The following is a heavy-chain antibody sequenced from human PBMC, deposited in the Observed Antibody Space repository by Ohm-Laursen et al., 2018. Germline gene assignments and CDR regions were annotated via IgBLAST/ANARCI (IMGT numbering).Heavy chain of an antibody. CDR1: GYTFTGYY. CDR3: ARIYYYDSSGSHGAFDI. J-gene: IGHJ3*02. V-gene: IGHV1-2*02. Sequence: ASVKVSCKASGYTFTGYYMHWVRQAPGQGLEWMGWINPNSGGTNYAQKFQGRVTMTRDTSISTAYMELSRPRSDDTAVYYCARIYYYDSSGSHGAFDIWGQGTMVTVSS. D-gene: IGHD3-22*01. CDR2: INPNSGGT.